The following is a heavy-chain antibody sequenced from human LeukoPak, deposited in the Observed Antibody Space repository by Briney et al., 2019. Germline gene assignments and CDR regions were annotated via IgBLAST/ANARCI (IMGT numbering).Heavy chain of an antibody. V-gene: IGHV4-31*03. Sequence: SQTLSLTCTVSGGSISSGGYYWSWIRQHPGKGLEWIGYIYYSGSTYYNPSLKSRVTISVDTSKSQFSLKLSSVTAADTAVYYCARGLFGYCSSTSCGIENWFDPWGQGTLVTVSS. CDR2: IYYSGST. CDR1: GGSISSGGYY. D-gene: IGHD2-2*03. J-gene: IGHJ5*02. CDR3: ARGLFGYCSSTSCGIENWFDP.